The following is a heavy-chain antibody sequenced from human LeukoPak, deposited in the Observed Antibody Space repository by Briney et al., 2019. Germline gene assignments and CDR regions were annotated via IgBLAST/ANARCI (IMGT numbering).Heavy chain of an antibody. D-gene: IGHD3-10*02. V-gene: IGHV3-23*01. CDR1: GFTFSSYA. J-gene: IGHJ3*02. CDR2: ISGSGGST. Sequence: GGSLRLSCAASGFTFSSYAMSWVRQAPGKGLEWVSAISGSGGSTYYADSVKGRFTISRDNSKNTLYLQMNSLRAKDTAVYYCAKGSHYVSDAFDIWGQGTMVTVSS. CDR3: AKGSHYVSDAFDI.